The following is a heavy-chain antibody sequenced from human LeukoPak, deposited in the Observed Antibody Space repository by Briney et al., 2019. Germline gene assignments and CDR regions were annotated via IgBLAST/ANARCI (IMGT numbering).Heavy chain of an antibody. CDR1: GAFISSGDYY. CDR2: IYYSGTT. CDR3: ARDYGGQFED. V-gene: IGHV4-30-4*01. D-gene: IGHD3-10*01. J-gene: IGHJ4*02. Sequence: SETLSLTCTVSGAFISSGDYYWSWIRQPPKKGLEWIGYIYYSGTTDYNPSLKSRVIISVDTSRNQFSLKLRSVTAADTAVYYCARDYGGQFEDWGQGTLVTVSS.